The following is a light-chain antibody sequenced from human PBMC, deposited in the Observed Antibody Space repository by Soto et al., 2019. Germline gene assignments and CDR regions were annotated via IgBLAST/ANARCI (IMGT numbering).Light chain of an antibody. CDR3: HQTFANPWT. CDR1: QSITNR. CDR2: DAS. V-gene: IGKV1-5*01. J-gene: IGKJ1*01. Sequence: DIQMTQSPSTLSASVGDRVTITCRASQSITNRLAWYQQKPGKDPKVLIYDASNLESGVPSRFSGSGFGTDFALTISSLQPEDIATYYCHQTFANPWTFAHGTKVDIK.